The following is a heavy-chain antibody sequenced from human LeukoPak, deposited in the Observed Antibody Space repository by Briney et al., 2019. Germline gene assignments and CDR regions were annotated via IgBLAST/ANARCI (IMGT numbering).Heavy chain of an antibody. V-gene: IGHV1-46*01. Sequence: ASVKVSCKASGYTVPNYYVHWLRQAPGQGLEWVGMINPTGRYTRHAQNFQGRVTMTRDASTHTAYMELDSLTSGDTALYYCASFDSSGHYRFDYWGQGTLVTVSA. CDR3: ASFDSSGHYRFDY. CDR1: GYTVPNYY. J-gene: IGHJ4*02. CDR2: INPTGRYT. D-gene: IGHD3-22*01.